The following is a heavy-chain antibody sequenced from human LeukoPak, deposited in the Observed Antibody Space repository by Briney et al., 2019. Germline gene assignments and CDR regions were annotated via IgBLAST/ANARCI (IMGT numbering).Heavy chain of an antibody. J-gene: IGHJ4*02. CDR2: MWFGATT. CDR1: GDSISSSNSY. V-gene: IGHV4-39*07. Sequence: SETLSLTCTVSGDSISSSNSYWAWIPRPRGRGLECIGSMWFGATTSYDPSLKSRVTISIDPSKNQFSLKLSSVTAADTALYYCARGRRGSYFQDYWGQGTLVTVSS. CDR3: ARGRRGSYFQDY. D-gene: IGHD1-26*01.